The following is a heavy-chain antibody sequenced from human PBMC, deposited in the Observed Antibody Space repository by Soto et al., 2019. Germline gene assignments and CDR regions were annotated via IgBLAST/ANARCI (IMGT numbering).Heavy chain of an antibody. CDR1: GITFSSNS. J-gene: IGHJ4*01. CDR3: ARGHDSVVVPGSIRVAYFDY. V-gene: IGHV3-21*01. Sequence: GGSLRLSCADSGITFSSNSMHWIRQAPGKGLEWVSSISTTGEHISHADSVKGRFIISRDNAKNSLYLQMNSLRVDDTAVYYCARGHDSVVVPGSIRVAYFDYWGHGTLVTVSS. CDR2: ISTTGEHI. D-gene: IGHD2-2*01.